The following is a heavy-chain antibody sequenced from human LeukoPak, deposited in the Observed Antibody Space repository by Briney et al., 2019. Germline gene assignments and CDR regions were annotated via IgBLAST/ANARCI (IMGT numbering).Heavy chain of an antibody. J-gene: IGHJ4*02. CDR1: GFTVRSNY. D-gene: IGHD4-11*01. CDR3: ARGSSISRSDALDY. CDR2: IYSGGST. Sequence: PGGSLRLSCAASGFTVRSNYMSWVRQAPGKGLEWVSVIYSGGSTYYADSVKGRFTISRDNSKNTLYLQMNSLRAEDTAVYYCARGSSISRSDALDYWGQGTLVTVSS. V-gene: IGHV3-53*01.